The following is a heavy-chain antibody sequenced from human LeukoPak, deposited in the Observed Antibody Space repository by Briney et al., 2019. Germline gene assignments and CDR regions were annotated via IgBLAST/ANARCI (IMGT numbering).Heavy chain of an antibody. CDR3: ARPHNWNYATDH. Sequence: ASVKVSCKASDDTFTNYGISWVRQAPGQGLEWMGWISTSNGDTLYAQKFQGRATMTTDTSTNTVYMELRSLRSDDTAVYYCARPHNWNYATDHWGQGTLATVSS. CDR2: ISTSNGDT. CDR1: DDTFTNYG. J-gene: IGHJ4*02. D-gene: IGHD1-7*01. V-gene: IGHV1-18*01.